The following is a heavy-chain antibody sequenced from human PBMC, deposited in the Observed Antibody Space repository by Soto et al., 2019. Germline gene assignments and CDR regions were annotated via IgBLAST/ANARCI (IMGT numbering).Heavy chain of an antibody. Sequence: PGGSLRLSCKASGFIFNNYGMGWVRQAPGKGLEWVSGISDSGDSTYYADSMRGRFTISRDNSKNTLYLQMNSLRPEDTAMYYCVKYLYRSSTRPCLNRWVQEARGTSPQ. CDR1: GFIFNNYG. D-gene: IGHD2-21*01. V-gene: IGHV3-23*01. J-gene: IGHJ5*02. CDR3: VKYLYRSSTRPCLNR. CDR2: ISDSGDST.